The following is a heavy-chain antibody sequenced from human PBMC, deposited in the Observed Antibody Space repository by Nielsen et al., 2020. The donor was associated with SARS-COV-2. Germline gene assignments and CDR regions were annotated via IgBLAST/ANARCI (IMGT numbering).Heavy chain of an antibody. CDR2: SYYSGST. J-gene: IGHJ6*03. Sequence: SETLSLTCTVSGGSISSSGHYWVWVRQPPGKSLEFIWSSYYSGSTYSNPSLESRVTISVDTSTNQFSLNLSSVSAADTAVYYCARRIMFSTSSYYYYYMDVWGKGTTVTVSS. D-gene: IGHD6-6*01. CDR1: GGSISSSGHY. CDR3: ARRIMFSTSSYYYYYMDV. V-gene: IGHV4-39*01.